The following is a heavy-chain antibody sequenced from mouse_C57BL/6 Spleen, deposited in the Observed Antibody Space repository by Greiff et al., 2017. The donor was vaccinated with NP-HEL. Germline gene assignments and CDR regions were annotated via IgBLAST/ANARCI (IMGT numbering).Heavy chain of an antibody. J-gene: IGHJ2*01. CDR1: GYTFTDYY. D-gene: IGHD1-1*01. CDR2: INPYNGGT. Sequence: EVQLQQSGPVLVKPGASVKMSCKASGYTFTDYYMNWVKQSHGKSLEWIGVINPYNGGTSYNQKFKGKATLTVDKSSSTAYMELNSLTSEDSAVYYCARGGLITTVVPPYFDYWGQGTTLTVSS. V-gene: IGHV1-19*01. CDR3: ARGGLITTVVPPYFDY.